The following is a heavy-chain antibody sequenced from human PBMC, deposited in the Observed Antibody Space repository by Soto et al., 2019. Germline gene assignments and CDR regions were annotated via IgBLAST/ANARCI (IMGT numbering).Heavy chain of an antibody. CDR2: IYYSGSA. CDR1: DGTISSYD. J-gene: IGHJ4*02. D-gene: IGHD5-18*01. V-gene: IGHV4-59*08. CDR3: ARAYSYGYGLYFDY. Sequence: TVPDGTISSYDGSWIMKKTRKGLELIGYIYYSGSANYNPSLKSRVTISVDTSKNQFSLKLSSVTAADTAVYYCARAYSYGYGLYFDYWGQGTLVTVSS.